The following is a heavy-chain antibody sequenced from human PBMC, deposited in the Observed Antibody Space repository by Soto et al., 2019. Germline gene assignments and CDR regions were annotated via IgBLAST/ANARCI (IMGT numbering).Heavy chain of an antibody. D-gene: IGHD6-13*01. J-gene: IGHJ6*02. Sequence: GGSLRLSCAASGFTFSSYAMSWVRQAPGKGLEWVSAISGSGGSTYYADSVKGWFTISRDNSKNTLYLQMNSLRAEDTAVYYCAKDSIIAAAPYGMDVWGQGTTVTVSS. CDR3: AKDSIIAAAPYGMDV. CDR1: GFTFSSYA. V-gene: IGHV3-23*01. CDR2: ISGSGGST.